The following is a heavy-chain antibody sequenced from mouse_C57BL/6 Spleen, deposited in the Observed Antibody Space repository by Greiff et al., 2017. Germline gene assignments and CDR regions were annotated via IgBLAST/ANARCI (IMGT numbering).Heavy chain of an antibody. D-gene: IGHD1-2*01. CDR3: ARQDTTAYYYAMDY. V-gene: IGHV1-69*01. J-gene: IGHJ4*01. CDR2: IDPSDSYT. CDR1: GYTFTSYW. Sequence: QVQLQQPGAELVMPGASVKLSCKASGYTFTSYWMHWVKQRPGQGLEWIGEIDPSDSYTNYNQKFKGKSTLTVDKSSSTAYMQLSSLTSEDSAVYYGARQDTTAYYYAMDYWGQGTSVTVSS.